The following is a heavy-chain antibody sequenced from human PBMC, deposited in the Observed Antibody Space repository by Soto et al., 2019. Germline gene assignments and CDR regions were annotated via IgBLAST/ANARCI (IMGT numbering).Heavy chain of an antibody. V-gene: IGHV4-59*01. CDR3: VRKQHSEGSFEC. Sequence: PSETLSLTCSICGGTIGDYYCSWIRQPPWKGLQWLAYIYYTGKTDQNPSLERRVSISLGTSKNQFSLNLRSVTAADTAVYYCVRKQHSEGSFECLGAGILVTFCS. CDR2: IYYTGKT. D-gene: IGHD6-13*01. CDR1: GGTIGDYY. J-gene: IGHJ4*02.